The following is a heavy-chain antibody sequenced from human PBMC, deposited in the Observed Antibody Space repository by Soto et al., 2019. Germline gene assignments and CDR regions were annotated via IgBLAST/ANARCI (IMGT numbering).Heavy chain of an antibody. CDR2: ISSYGGST. CDR1: GFTFSSYA. Sequence: EVQLVESGGGLVQPGGSLRLSCAASGFTFSSYAMHWVRQAPGKGLEYVSAISSYGGSTYYANSVKGRFTISRDNSKNTLYLQMGSLRAEDMAVYYCARDHDSSGYYYFDYWRQGTLVTVSS. V-gene: IGHV3-64*01. J-gene: IGHJ4*02. D-gene: IGHD3-22*01. CDR3: ARDHDSSGYYYFDY.